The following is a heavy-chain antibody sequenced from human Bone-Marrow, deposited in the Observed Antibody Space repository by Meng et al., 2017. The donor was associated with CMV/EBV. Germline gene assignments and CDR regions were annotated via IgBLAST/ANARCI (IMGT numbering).Heavy chain of an antibody. CDR2: ISYDGSNK. V-gene: IGHV3-30*03. CDR1: GFTFSSYW. J-gene: IGHJ6*02. D-gene: IGHD1-26*01. CDR3: ARDPEYSGSYYYYYYGMDV. Sequence: GGSLRLSCAASGFTFSSYWMHWVRQAPGKGLEWVAVISYDGSNKYYADSVKGRFTISRDNSKNTLYLQMNSLRAEDTAVYYCARDPEYSGSYYYYYYGMDVWGQGTTVTVSS.